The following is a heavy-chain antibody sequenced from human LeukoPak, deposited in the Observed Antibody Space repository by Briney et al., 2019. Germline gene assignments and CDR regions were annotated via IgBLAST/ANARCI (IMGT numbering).Heavy chain of an antibody. D-gene: IGHD3-22*01. CDR3: ARDYDSSGYSDAFDI. V-gene: IGHV3-20*04. CDR1: GFTFDDYG. Sequence: GGSLRLSCAASGFTFDDYGMSWVRQAPGKGLEWVYGINWNGGSTGYADSVKGRFTISRDNAKNSLYLQMNSLRAEDTALYYCARDYDSSGYSDAFDIWGQGTMVTVSS. CDR2: INWNGGST. J-gene: IGHJ3*02.